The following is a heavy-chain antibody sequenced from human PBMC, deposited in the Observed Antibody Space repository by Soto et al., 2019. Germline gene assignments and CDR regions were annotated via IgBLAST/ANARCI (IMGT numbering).Heavy chain of an antibody. J-gene: IGHJ4*02. D-gene: IGHD5-12*01. Sequence: ASLKGSCKASGYTFNTYGITWVRQAPGQGLEWMGWINPYNGNTKFAQKLQDRVTMTTATSTSTAYMELASLRSDDTAVYYCARGCIAVATHLCYWGQGTLVTVSS. V-gene: IGHV1-18*01. CDR2: INPYNGNT. CDR1: GYTFNTYG. CDR3: ARGCIAVATHLCY.